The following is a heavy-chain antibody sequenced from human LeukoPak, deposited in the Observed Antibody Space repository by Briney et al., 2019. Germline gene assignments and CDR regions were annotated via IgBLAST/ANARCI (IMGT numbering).Heavy chain of an antibody. CDR2: IRQDGDTK. J-gene: IGHJ4*02. D-gene: IGHD6-13*01. V-gene: IGHV3-7*03. CDR1: VESFCDFY. Sequence: PSESLSLTCAVYVESFCDFYWSWIRQSPWKGREWLVNIRQDGDTKYYVDSVKGRFTISRDNAMNSLYLQMNSLRAEDTAIYYCARSLPYGTTWYRRSDFWGQGTLVAVSS. CDR3: ARSLPYGTTWYRRSDF.